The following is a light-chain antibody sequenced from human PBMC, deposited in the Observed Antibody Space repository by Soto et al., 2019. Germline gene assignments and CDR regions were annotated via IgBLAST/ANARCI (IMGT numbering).Light chain of an antibody. J-gene: IGKJ2*01. CDR1: QGVSTNY. CDR2: GAS. V-gene: IGKV3-20*01. Sequence: DIVLTQSPDTLSLSPGERATLSCRASQGVSTNYVAWYKQRPGQAPRLLIFGASSRATGSPHRFTGSGSGTDFPLTISRLEPDDFAVFYCHQYGHSPYTFGQGTKLEIK. CDR3: HQYGHSPYT.